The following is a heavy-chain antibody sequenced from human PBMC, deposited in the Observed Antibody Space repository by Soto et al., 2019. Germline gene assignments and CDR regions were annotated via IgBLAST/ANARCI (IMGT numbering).Heavy chain of an antibody. D-gene: IGHD2-21*02. CDR1: GGSISGYY. V-gene: IGHV4-59*01. CDR3: ARDLWGYCGTDCYPLDV. J-gene: IGHJ6*02. CDR2: IYQSGTT. Sequence: SETLSLTCTVSGGSISGYYWSWIRQPPGKGLEWIGYIYQSGTTRYNPSLKSRVTISVDTSRTQFSLRLNSVTAADTAVYYCARDLWGYCGTDCYPLDVWGQGTTVTVSS.